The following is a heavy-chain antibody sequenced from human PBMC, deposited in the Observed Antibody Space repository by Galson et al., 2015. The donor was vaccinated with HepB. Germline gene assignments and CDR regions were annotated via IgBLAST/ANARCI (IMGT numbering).Heavy chain of an antibody. CDR3: ARDRVVTGGGDWFDP. CDR2: IKEDGNEK. J-gene: IGHJ5*02. Sequence: SLRLSCATSGFTLSNYWMSWVRQAPGKGLEWVANIKEDGNEKYYVDSVKGRFTISRDNSKNSLWLQMNNLRVEDTAVYYCARDRVVTGGGDWFDPWGQGTLVTVSS. V-gene: IGHV3-7*01. D-gene: IGHD4-23*01. CDR1: GFTLSNYW.